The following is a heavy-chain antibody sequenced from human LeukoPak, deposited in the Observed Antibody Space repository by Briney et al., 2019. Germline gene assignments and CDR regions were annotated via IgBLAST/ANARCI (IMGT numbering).Heavy chain of an antibody. V-gene: IGHV3-9*01. CDR3: AKDSGAVAHNWFDP. CDR1: GFTFDDYA. Sequence: PGRSLRLSCAASGFTFDDYAMHWVRQAPGKGLEGVSGISWNSGSIGYADSVKGRFTISRDNAKNSLYLQMNSLRAEDTALYYCAKDSGAVAHNWFDPWGQGTLVTVSS. J-gene: IGHJ5*02. D-gene: IGHD6-19*01. CDR2: ISWNSGSI.